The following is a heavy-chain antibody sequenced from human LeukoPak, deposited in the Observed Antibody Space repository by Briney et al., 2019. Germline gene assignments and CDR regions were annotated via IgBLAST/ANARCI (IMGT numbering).Heavy chain of an antibody. V-gene: IGHV4-28*01. J-gene: IGHJ5*02. CDR1: GYSITSTNW. CDR2: IHYNGNT. CDR3: ARKATAAGAGGWFDP. D-gene: IGHD6-13*01. Sequence: PSETLSLTCAVSGYSITSTNWWGWVWQPPGKELEWIGYIHYNGNTYYNPSLKSRVTMSVDTSKNQFSLKLSSVTAVDTAVYYCARKATAAGAGGWFDPWGQGTLVTVSS.